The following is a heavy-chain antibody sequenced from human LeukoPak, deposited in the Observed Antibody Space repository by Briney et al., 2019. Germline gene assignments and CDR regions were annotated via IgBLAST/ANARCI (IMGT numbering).Heavy chain of an antibody. CDR3: ARDLWPFSVPAAPADY. CDR1: GFTFSSYS. D-gene: IGHD2-2*01. J-gene: IGHJ4*02. CDR2: ISSSGGNT. V-gene: IGHV3-23*01. Sequence: GGSLRLSCAASGFTFSSYSMSWVRQAPGKGLEWVSSISSSGGNTYYPDSVKGRFTISRDNSKNTLYLQMNSLRAEDTAVYYCARDLWPFSVPAAPADYWGQGTLVTVSS.